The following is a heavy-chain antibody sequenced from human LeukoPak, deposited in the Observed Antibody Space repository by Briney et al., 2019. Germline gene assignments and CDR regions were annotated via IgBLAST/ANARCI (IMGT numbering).Heavy chain of an antibody. CDR3: ARLIRYYDYVWGNYPYDGFDN. J-gene: IGHJ3*02. V-gene: IGHV4-59*08. D-gene: IGHD3-16*02. Sequence: SETLSLTCTVSGGSISSYYWSWIRQPPGKGLEWIGYIYYSGSTNYNPSLKSRVTISVDTSKNQFSLKLSSVTAADTAVYYCARLIRYYDYVWGNYPYDGFDNWGQGTMVTVSS. CDR2: IYYSGST. CDR1: GGSISSYY.